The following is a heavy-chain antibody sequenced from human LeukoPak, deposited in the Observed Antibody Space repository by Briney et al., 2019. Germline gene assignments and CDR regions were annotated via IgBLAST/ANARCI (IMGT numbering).Heavy chain of an antibody. J-gene: IGHJ4*02. V-gene: IGHV5-51*01. D-gene: IGHD3-3*01. CDR2: IYPGDSDT. CDR3: ARQNDFRLDY. CDR1: GYTVSSYW. Sequence: GESLRISCKGSGYTVSSYWIGWVRQMPGKGLEWMGIIYPGDSDTRYSPSLQGQVTISVDTSIGTAYLQWSSLQASDTAIYYCARQNDFRLDYWGQGTLVTVSS.